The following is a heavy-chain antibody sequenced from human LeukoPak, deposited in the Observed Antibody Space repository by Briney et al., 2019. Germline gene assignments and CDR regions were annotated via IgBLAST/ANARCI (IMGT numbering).Heavy chain of an antibody. CDR3: AKGGRRSSDYYDSSGYPYYFDY. D-gene: IGHD3-22*01. V-gene: IGHV1-69*05. J-gene: IGHJ4*02. CDR1: GGTFSSYA. Sequence: SVKVSCKASGGTFSSYAISWVRQAPGQGLEWMGGIIPIFGTANYAQKFQGRVTITTDESTSTAYMELSSLRSEDTAVYYCAKGGRRSSDYYDSSGYPYYFDYWGQGTLVTVSS. CDR2: IIPIFGTA.